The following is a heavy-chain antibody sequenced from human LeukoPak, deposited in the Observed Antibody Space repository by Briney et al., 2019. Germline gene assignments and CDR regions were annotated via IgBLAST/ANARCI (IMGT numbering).Heavy chain of an antibody. CDR3: ARDQTSCYAN. D-gene: IGHD2-2*01. CDR1: GTSISTWY. Sequence: SETLSLTCSVSGTSISTWYWSWIRQPPGKRLEWIGYVYYTGATNYNPYLKSRVTISVDTSKNQFSLRLSSVTAADTAVYYCARDQTSCYANWGQGTLVTVSS. CDR2: VYYTGAT. V-gene: IGHV4-59*12. J-gene: IGHJ4*02.